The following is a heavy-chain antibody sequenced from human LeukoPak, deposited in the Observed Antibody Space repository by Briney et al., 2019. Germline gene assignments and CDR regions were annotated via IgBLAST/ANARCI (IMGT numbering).Heavy chain of an antibody. V-gene: IGHV3-48*04. CDR2: ISSSGSTI. CDR1: GITFSTYW. J-gene: IGHJ4*02. CDR3: ASGAQSDY. D-gene: IGHD3-10*01. Sequence: GGSLRLSCAGSGITFSTYWMHWVRQAPGKVLQWVSYISSSGSTIYYADSVKGRFTISRDNAKNSLYLQMNSLRAEDTAVYYCASGAQSDYWGQGTLVTVSS.